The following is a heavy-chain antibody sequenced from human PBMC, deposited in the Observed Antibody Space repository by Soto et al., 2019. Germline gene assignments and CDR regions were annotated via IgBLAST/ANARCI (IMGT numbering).Heavy chain of an antibody. Sequence: GSLRLSCATSGFTFSSFTMNWVRQALGKGLEWVSSISSSSSYIYYADSVKGRFTISRDNAKNSLYLQMNSLRAEDTAVYYCARGQGYSYGSWYFDLWGRGTLVTVSS. CDR3: ARGQGYSYGSWYFDL. CDR1: GFTFSSFT. V-gene: IGHV3-21*01. J-gene: IGHJ2*01. CDR2: ISSSSSYI. D-gene: IGHD5-18*01.